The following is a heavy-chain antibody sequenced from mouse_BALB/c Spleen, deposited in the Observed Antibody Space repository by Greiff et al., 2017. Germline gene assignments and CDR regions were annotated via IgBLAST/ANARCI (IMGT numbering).Heavy chain of an antibody. J-gene: IGHJ3*01. CDR2: IDPANGNT. CDR1: GFNIKDTS. V-gene: IGHV14-3*02. Sequence: GHVKQSGAELVKPGASVKLSCTASGFNIKDTSMHWVKQRPEQGLEWIGRIDPANGNTKYDPKFQGKATITADTSSNTAYLQLSSLTSEDTAVYYCASPIYDGYYDWFAYWGQGTLVTVSA. CDR3: ASPIYDGYYDWFAY. D-gene: IGHD2-3*01.